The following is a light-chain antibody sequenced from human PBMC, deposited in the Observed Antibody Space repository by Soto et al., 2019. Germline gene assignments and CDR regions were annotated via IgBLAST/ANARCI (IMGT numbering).Light chain of an antibody. V-gene: IGLV2-14*01. CDR3: SSFSSSSTPYV. J-gene: IGLJ1*01. Sequence: QSALTQPASVSGSAGQSITISCTGTSTDVGGYKYVSWYQQHPGTAPKLMIFEVNGRPSGVSDRFSGSKSGNTASLTISGLXPEDEAAYYCSSFSSSSTPYVFGTGTKVTVL. CDR1: STDVGGYKY. CDR2: EVN.